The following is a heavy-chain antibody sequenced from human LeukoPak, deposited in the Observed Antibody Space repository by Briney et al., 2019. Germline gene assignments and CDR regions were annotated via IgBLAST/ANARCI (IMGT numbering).Heavy chain of an antibody. CDR1: GFTFSSYG. D-gene: IGHD6-25*01. Sequence: PGGSLRLSCAASGFTFSSYGMHWVRQAPGKGLEWVAVIWYDGSNKYYADSVKGRFTISRDNSKNTLYLQMNSLRAEDTAVYYCARDKSDRPGYSSGGSDDTWGQGTLVTVSS. V-gene: IGHV3-33*01. CDR2: IWYDGSNK. J-gene: IGHJ5*02. CDR3: ARDKSDRPGYSSGGSDDT.